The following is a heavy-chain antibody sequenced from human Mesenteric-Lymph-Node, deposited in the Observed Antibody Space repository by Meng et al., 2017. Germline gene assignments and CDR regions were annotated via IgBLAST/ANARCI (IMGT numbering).Heavy chain of an antibody. J-gene: IGHJ4*02. D-gene: IGHD3-10*01. CDR3: VRGDGPESYYHDY. CDR1: EFTFSGYW. V-gene: IGHV3-74*01. Sequence: GGSLRLSCAASEFTFSGYWMHWVRQTPGKGPEWVSRIHPDGTTTSYADSVKGRFTISRDNAKNSLYLQMNSLRTEDTAVYYCVRGDGPESYYHDYWGQGTLVTVSS. CDR2: IHPDGTTT.